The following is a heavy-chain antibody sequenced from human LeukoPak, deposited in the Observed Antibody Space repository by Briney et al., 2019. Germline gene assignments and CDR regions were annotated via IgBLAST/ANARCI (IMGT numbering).Heavy chain of an antibody. CDR3: AKSTDY. J-gene: IGHJ4*02. CDR1: GFTFSSYG. Sequence: GGSLRLSCAASGFTFSSYGMHWVRQAPGKGLEWVAVISYDGSNKYYADSVKGRFTISRDNSKNTLYLQMNSLRAEDTAVYYCAKSTDYWGQGTLVTVSS. CDR2: ISYDGSNK. V-gene: IGHV3-30*18.